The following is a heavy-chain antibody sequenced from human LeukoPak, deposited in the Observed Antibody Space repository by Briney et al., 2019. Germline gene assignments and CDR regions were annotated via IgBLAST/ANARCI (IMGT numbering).Heavy chain of an antibody. D-gene: IGHD5-24*01. J-gene: IGHJ4*02. CDR3: AMSVEMPPIPSFDY. V-gene: IGHV1-3*01. Sequence: GASVKVSCKVSGYTLTELSMHWMRQAPGQGLELLGWVSAANNPEYSQKFQGRVVITRDASATTSYLELNSLRSEDTAVYYCAMSVEMPPIPSFDYWGQGTLVTVSS. CDR2: VSAANNP. CDR1: GYTLTELS.